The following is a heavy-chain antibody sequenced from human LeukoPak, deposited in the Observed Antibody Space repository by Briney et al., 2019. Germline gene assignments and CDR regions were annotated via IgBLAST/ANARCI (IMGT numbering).Heavy chain of an antibody. D-gene: IGHD1-26*01. V-gene: IGHV3-23*01. Sequence: GGSLRLSCAASGITFSDYAVSWVRQAPGKGLEWVSAISGSGGSTYYADSVKGRFTISRDNSKSTLYLQMNSLRAEDTAVYYCARTLVGAYYFDYWGQGTLVTVSS. CDR2: ISGSGGST. CDR3: ARTLVGAYYFDY. J-gene: IGHJ4*02. CDR1: GITFSDYA.